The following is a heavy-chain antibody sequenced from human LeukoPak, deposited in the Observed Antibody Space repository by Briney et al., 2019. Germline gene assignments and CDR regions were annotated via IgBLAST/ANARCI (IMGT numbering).Heavy chain of an antibody. CDR3: ARIKSTSLDY. Sequence: ASVKVSCKASGYTFTDYYMHWVRQAPGQGLEWMGGINPNSGCTNCAQKFQGRVTMTRDTSNYTAYMELSRLRSDDTAVYYCARIKSTSLDYWGQGTLVTV. V-gene: IGHV1-2*02. CDR2: INPNSGCT. CDR1: GYTFTDYY. J-gene: IGHJ4*02. D-gene: IGHD2-2*01.